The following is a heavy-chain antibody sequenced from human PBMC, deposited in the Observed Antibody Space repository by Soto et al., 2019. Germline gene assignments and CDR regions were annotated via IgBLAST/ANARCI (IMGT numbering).Heavy chain of an antibody. V-gene: IGHV1-69*13. D-gene: IGHD3-16*01. CDR2: LIAIFGKA. CDR1: GGTFSSYA. J-gene: IGHJ3*02. CDR3: AGDRNMITFGARPPLPAFDI. Sequence: SVKVSCKASGGTFSSYAISWVRQAPGRGLEWMGGLIAIFGKANYAQKFKGRVTNTADESTSTAYMELSSLRSEDTAVYYCAGDRNMITFGARPPLPAFDIWGQGTMVTVSS.